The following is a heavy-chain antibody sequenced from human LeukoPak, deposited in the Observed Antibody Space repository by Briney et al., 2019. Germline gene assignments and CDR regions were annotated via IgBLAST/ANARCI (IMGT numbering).Heavy chain of an antibody. Sequence: KPSETLSLTCAVYGGSFSGYYWSWIRQPPGKGLEWIGEINHSGSTNYNPSLKSRVTISVDTSKNQFSLKLSSVTAADTAVYYGARGPVTADAFDIWGQGTMVTVSS. CDR2: INHSGST. CDR1: GGSFSGYY. D-gene: IGHD4-17*01. V-gene: IGHV4-34*01. CDR3: ARGPVTADAFDI. J-gene: IGHJ3*02.